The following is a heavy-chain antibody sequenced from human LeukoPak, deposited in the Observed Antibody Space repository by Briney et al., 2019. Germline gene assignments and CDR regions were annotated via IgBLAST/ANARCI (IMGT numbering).Heavy chain of an antibody. CDR2: ISSSGSTI. CDR3: ARGFWSRYYTPFDY. CDR1: GFTFSSYE. J-gene: IGHJ4*02. D-gene: IGHD3-3*01. Sequence: GGSLRLSCAASGFTFSSYEMNWVRQAPGKGLEWVSYISSSGSTIYYADSVEGRFTISRDNAKNSLYLQMNSLRAEDTAVYYCARGFWSRYYTPFDYWGQGTLVTVSS. V-gene: IGHV3-48*03.